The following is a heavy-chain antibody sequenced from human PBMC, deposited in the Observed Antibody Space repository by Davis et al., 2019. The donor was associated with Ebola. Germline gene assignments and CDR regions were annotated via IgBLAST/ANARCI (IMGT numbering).Heavy chain of an antibody. D-gene: IGHD6-13*01. CDR3: ARSPLVAATGDWYFDL. J-gene: IGHJ2*01. Sequence: GESLKISCKDSGNSFTSHWIGWVRQMPGKGLEWMGIIYPGDSDTRYSPSFQGQVTISADKSISTAYLQWSSLKASDTAMYYCARSPLVAATGDWYFDLWGRGTLVTVSS. CDR1: GNSFTSHW. V-gene: IGHV5-51*01. CDR2: IYPGDSDT.